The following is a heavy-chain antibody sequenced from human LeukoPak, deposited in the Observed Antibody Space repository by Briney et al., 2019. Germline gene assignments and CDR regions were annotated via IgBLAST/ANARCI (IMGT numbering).Heavy chain of an antibody. D-gene: IGHD1-26*01. Sequence: PSETLSLTCGVDGGSFSGYYWNWIRQPPGKGLEWIGEINHSGSTNYNPSLKSRVTISVDTSKNQFSLKLSSVTAADTAVYYCARHKRRVGAKMGDWYFDYWGQGTLVTVSS. V-gene: IGHV4-34*01. CDR3: ARHKRRVGAKMGDWYFDY. J-gene: IGHJ4*02. CDR1: GGSFSGYY. CDR2: INHSGST.